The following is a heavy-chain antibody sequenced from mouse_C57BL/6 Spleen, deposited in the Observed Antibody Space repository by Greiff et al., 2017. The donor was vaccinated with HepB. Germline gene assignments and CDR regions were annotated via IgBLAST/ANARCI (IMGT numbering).Heavy chain of an antibody. CDR3: ARQTNYGSSLYAMDY. Sequence: EVQLQQSGPELVKPGASVKMSCKASGYTFTDYNMHWVKQSHGKSLERIGYINPNNGGTSYNQKFKGKATLTVTKSSSTAYMELRSLTSEDTAVKYSARQTNYGSSLYAMDYWGQGTSVTVSS. CDR1: GYTFTDYN. CDR2: INPNNGGT. J-gene: IGHJ4*01. D-gene: IGHD1-1*01. V-gene: IGHV1-22*01.